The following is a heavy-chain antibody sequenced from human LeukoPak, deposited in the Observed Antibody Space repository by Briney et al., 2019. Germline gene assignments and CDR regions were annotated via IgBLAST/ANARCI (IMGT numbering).Heavy chain of an antibody. CDR3: ARRAGAYSHPYDY. CDR1: GFTFSSYG. Sequence: GGTLRLSCAASGFTFSSYGMSWVRQAPGKGLEWVSAISGSGGSTYYADSVKGRFTISRDNSKSTLYLQMNSLRAEDTAVYYCARRAGAYSHPYDYWGQGTLVTVSS. CDR2: ISGSGGST. J-gene: IGHJ4*02. D-gene: IGHD4/OR15-4a*01. V-gene: IGHV3-23*01.